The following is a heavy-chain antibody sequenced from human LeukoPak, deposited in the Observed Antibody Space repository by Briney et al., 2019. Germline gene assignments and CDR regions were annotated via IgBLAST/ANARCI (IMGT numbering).Heavy chain of an antibody. Sequence: PSETLSLTCTVSGGSISSSSYYWGWIRQPPGKGLEWIGSIYYSGSTYYNPSLKSRVTISVDTSKNQFSLKLSSVTAADTAVYYCARPRFPTVTKPYYDYWGQGTLVTVSS. V-gene: IGHV4-39*07. CDR3: ARPRFPTVTKPYYDY. CDR1: GGSISSSSYY. CDR2: IYYSGST. J-gene: IGHJ4*02. D-gene: IGHD4-17*01.